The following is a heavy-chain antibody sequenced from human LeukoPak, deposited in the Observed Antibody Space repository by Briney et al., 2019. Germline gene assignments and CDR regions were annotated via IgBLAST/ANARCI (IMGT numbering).Heavy chain of an antibody. D-gene: IGHD6-19*01. V-gene: IGHV1-46*01. Sequence: ASVKVSCKASGYTFTSYYMHWVRQAPGLELEWMGIINPSGGSTSYAQKFQGRVTMTRDTSTSTVYMELSSLRSEDTAVYYCARSLYDSSGWYGVGYWGQGTLVTVSS. J-gene: IGHJ4*02. CDR1: GYTFTSYY. CDR3: ARSLYDSSGWYGVGY. CDR2: INPSGGST.